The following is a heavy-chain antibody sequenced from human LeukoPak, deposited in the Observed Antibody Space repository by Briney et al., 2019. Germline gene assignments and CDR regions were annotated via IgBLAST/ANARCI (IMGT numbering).Heavy chain of an antibody. V-gene: IGHV3-7*01. Sequence: PGGSLRLSCAASGFTFSSYWMSWVRQAPGKGLEWVANIKQDGSEKYYVDSVKGRFTISRDNAKNSLYLQMNSLRAEDTAVYYCARGNGYDTYYYYCYYMDVWGKGTTVTVSS. CDR3: ARGNGYDTYYYYCYYMDV. J-gene: IGHJ6*03. D-gene: IGHD5-12*01. CDR1: GFTFSSYW. CDR2: IKQDGSEK.